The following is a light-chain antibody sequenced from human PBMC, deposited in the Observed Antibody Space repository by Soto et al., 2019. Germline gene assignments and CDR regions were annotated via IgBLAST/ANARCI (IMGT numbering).Light chain of an antibody. CDR2: SSF. Sequence: DIQMTQSPSSLSASVGDRVTITCRASQGIGNDLGWYQQKPGKAPKRLIYSSFILQSGVPSRFSGSGSGTEFTLTISSLQPEDFVTYYCLQHKSYPLTFGQGTRLEIK. J-gene: IGKJ5*01. CDR1: QGIGND. V-gene: IGKV1-17*01. CDR3: LQHKSYPLT.